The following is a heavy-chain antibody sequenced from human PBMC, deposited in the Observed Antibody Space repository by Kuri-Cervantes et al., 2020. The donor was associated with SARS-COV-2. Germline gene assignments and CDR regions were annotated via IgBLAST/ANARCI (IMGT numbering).Heavy chain of an antibody. Sequence: GESLKISCAASGFTFSSYGMHWVRQAPGKGLERVAFIRYDGSNKYYADSVKGQFTISRDNSKNTLYLQMNSLRAEDTAVYYCANSFYDTSSVPRLDYWGQGTLVTVSS. J-gene: IGHJ4*02. V-gene: IGHV3-30*02. CDR2: IRYDGSNK. CDR1: GFTFSSYG. CDR3: ANSFYDTSSVPRLDY. D-gene: IGHD2/OR15-2a*01.